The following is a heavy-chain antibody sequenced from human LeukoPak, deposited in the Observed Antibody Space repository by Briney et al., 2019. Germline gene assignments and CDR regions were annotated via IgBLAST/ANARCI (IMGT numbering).Heavy chain of an antibody. CDR3: AKDQSRSWTSDS. V-gene: IGHV3-30*04. D-gene: IGHD6-13*01. J-gene: IGHJ4*02. CDR2: ISYDGSNE. Sequence: GGSLRLSCAASGFTFSSYVMHWVRQAPGKGLEWVAIISYDGSNEYYADSVKGRFTISRDNSKNTLYLQMNSLRAEDTAVYYCAKDQSRSWTSDSWGQGTLVTVSS. CDR1: GFTFSSYV.